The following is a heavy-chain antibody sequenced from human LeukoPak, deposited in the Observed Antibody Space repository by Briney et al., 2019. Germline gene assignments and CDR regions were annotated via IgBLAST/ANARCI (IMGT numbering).Heavy chain of an antibody. Sequence: PGGSLRLSCAASGFTFSSCAMHWVRQAPGKGLEWVAVISYDGSNKYYADSVKGRFTISRDNSKNTLYLQMNSLRAEDTAVYYCARFKFYGANGRAFDYWGQGTLVTVSS. CDR2: ISYDGSNK. CDR1: GFTFSSCA. CDR3: ARFKFYGANGRAFDY. V-gene: IGHV3-30*04. D-gene: IGHD4-23*01. J-gene: IGHJ4*02.